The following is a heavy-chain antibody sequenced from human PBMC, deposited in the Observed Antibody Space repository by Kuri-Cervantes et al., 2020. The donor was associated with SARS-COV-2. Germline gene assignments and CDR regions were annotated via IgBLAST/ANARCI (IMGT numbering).Heavy chain of an antibody. D-gene: IGHD5-12*01. V-gene: IGHV3-30*02. CDR1: GFTFSSYG. Sequence: GGSLRLSCAASGFTFSSYGMHWVRQAPGKGLEWVAFIRYDGSNKYYADSVKGRFTISRDNSKNPLYLQMNSLKTEDTAVYYCTTDILDHRYANRLDYWGQGTLVTVSS. CDR3: TTDILDHRYANRLDY. J-gene: IGHJ4*02. CDR2: IRYDGSNK.